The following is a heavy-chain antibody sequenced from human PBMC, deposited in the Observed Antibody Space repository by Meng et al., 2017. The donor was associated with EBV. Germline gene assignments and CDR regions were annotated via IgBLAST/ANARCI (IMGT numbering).Heavy chain of an antibody. CDR1: GGSVNNESYY. D-gene: IGHD4-11*01. J-gene: IGHJ5*02. CDR3: ARGDYTNYPRWFDP. Sequence: QVQLQESGPGLVKPSETLSLPCTVSGGSVNNESYYWGWIRQPPGKGLEYIGYIYYTGSTNYNSSLKSRVTISLDKSKNQFSLKLTSLTAADTAIYYCARGDYTNYPRWFDPWGQGTRVTVSS. CDR2: IYYTGST. V-gene: IGHV4-61*01.